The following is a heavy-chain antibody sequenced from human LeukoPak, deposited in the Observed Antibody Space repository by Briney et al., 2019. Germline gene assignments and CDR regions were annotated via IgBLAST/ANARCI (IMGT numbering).Heavy chain of an antibody. CDR1: GFTFSNHA. Sequence: GGSLRLSCTASGFTFSNHALHWVRQAPGKGLEWLTVISYDGRNEYYADSVKGRFTISRDNSKNTLYLQMNSLRAEDTAVYYCAKDLWFGDLSPYYYYYYGMDVWGQGTTVTVSS. J-gene: IGHJ6*02. CDR2: ISYDGRNE. D-gene: IGHD3-10*01. CDR3: AKDLWFGDLSPYYYYYYGMDV. V-gene: IGHV3-30*04.